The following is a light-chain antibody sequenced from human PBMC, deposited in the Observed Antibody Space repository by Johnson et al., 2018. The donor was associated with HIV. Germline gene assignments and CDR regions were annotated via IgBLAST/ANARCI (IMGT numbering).Light chain of an antibody. CDR1: SSNIGNNY. V-gene: IGLV1-51*02. CDR2: ENN. J-gene: IGLJ1*01. Sequence: QSVLTQPPSVSAAPGQKVTISCSGSSSNIGNNYVSWYQQLPGTAPKLLIYENNKRPSGIPDRFSGSKSGTSATLGITGLQTGDEADYYCGTWDNSLEAGNVFGTGTKVTVL. CDR3: GTWDNSLEAGNV.